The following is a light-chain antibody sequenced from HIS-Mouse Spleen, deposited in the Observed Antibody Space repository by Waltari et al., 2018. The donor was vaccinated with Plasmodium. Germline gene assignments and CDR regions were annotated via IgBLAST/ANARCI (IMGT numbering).Light chain of an antibody. CDR1: QSVSSN. J-gene: IGKJ3*01. Sequence: IVITQSPATLSVSQGERATLSCRASQSVSSNLAWYQQKPGQAPRLLIYGASTRATGIPARFSGSGSGTEFTLTISSLQSEDFAVYYCQQYNNWSFTFGPGTKVDIK. V-gene: IGKV3-15*01. CDR3: QQYNNWSFT. CDR2: GAS.